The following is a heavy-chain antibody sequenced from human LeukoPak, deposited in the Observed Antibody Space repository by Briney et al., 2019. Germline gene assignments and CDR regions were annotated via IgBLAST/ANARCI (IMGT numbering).Heavy chain of an antibody. CDR2: IYYSGST. CDR3: ARHEINKGDFWSGYYMDYYYYYMDV. D-gene: IGHD3-3*01. V-gene: IGHV4-39*01. Sequence: KPGGSLRLSCAASGFTFSSYSMNWVRQPPGKGLEWIGSIYYSGSTYYNPSLKSRVTISVDTSKNQFSLKLSSVTAADTAVYYCARHEINKGDFWSGYYMDYYYYYMDVWGKGTTVTVSS. J-gene: IGHJ6*03. CDR1: GFTFSSYSMN.